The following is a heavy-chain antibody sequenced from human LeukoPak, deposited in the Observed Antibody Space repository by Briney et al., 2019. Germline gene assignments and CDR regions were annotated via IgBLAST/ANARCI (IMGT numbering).Heavy chain of an antibody. CDR3: ARVDGDYPRFDY. CDR1: GGSISSGGYY. J-gene: IGHJ4*02. CDR2: IYYSGGT. V-gene: IGHV4-31*03. Sequence: PSETLSLTCTVSGGSISSGGYYWSWIRQHPGKGLEWIGYIYYSGGTYYNPSLKSRVTISVDTSKNQFSLKLSSVTAADTAVYYCARVDGDYPRFDYWGQGTLVTVSS. D-gene: IGHD4-17*01.